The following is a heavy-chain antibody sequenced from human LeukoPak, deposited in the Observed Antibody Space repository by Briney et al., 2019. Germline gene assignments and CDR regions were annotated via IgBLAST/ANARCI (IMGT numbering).Heavy chain of an antibody. J-gene: IGHJ4*02. CDR3: ARGDYEIDY. Sequence: AGVSLRLSCAASGFALRSFEMNGVRQAPGKGLEWVSYISRGGSSIYYADSAKGRFTISRDNAKNSLYLQMDSLRAEDTAVYYCARGDYEIDYWGQGTLVTVSS. CDR1: GFALRSFE. V-gene: IGHV3-48*03. D-gene: IGHD3-22*01. CDR2: ISRGGSSI.